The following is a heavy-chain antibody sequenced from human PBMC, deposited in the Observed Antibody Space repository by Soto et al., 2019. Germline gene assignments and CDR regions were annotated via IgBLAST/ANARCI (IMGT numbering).Heavy chain of an antibody. V-gene: IGHV3-23*01. CDR1: GFTFSTYA. CDR3: AKEKPTTTCFDS. D-gene: IGHD1-1*01. CDR2: ISGSGSGT. Sequence: LRLSCVASGFTFSTYAMTWVRQAPGKGLEWVSAISGSGSGTNYADSVKGRFTISRDNSKNILYLQMNSLRADDTAVYYCAKEKPTTTCFDSWGPGTLVTVSS. J-gene: IGHJ4*02.